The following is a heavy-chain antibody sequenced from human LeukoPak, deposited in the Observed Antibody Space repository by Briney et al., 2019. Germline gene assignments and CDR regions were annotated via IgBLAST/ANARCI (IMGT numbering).Heavy chain of an antibody. D-gene: IGHD2-15*01. CDR2: IYSDGST. J-gene: IGHJ4*02. V-gene: IGHV3-53*01. Sequence: GGSLRLSCVASGFTVSSNCMSWVRQAPGKGLEWVSVIYSDGSTYFSNSVKGRFTISRDNSKNTLHLQMNSLRAEDTAVYYCARGGGGNLHFDYWGQGTLVTVSS. CDR3: ARGGGGNLHFDY. CDR1: GFTVSSNC.